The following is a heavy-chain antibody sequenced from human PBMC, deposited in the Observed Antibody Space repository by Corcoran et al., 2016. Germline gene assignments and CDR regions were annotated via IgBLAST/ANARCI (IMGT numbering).Heavy chain of an antibody. D-gene: IGHD2-2*01. Sequence: EVQLVESGGGLVKPGGSLRLSCADYGFTFSNAWMNWVRQAPGKGLEWVGGSKSKTDGGTTDYAAPVKGRFTISRDDSKNTQYLQMNSLQTEDTAVYYCTTVGYCSSTSCPTGDYWGHGTLVTVSS. CDR1: GFTFSNAW. V-gene: IGHV3-15*07. CDR3: TTVGYCSSTSCPTGDY. J-gene: IGHJ4*01. CDR2: SKSKTDGGTT.